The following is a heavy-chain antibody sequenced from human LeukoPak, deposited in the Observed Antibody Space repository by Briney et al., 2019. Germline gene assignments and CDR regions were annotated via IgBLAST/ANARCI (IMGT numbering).Heavy chain of an antibody. CDR1: GYTFTGYY. CDR2: INPNSGGT. V-gene: IGHV1-2*06. D-gene: IGHD2-2*01. J-gene: IGHJ4*02. CDR3: ARMPAGSSTTNDY. Sequence: GASVKVSCKASGYTFTGYYMHWVRQAPRQGLEWMGRINPNSGGTNYAQKFQGRVTMTRDTSISTAYMELSRLRSDDTAVYYCARMPAGSSTTNDYWGQGTLVTVSS.